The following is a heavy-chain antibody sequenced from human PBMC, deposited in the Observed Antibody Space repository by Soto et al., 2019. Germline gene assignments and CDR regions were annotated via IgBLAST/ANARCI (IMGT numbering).Heavy chain of an antibody. CDR2: IYYSGST. V-gene: IGHV4-39*01. Sequence: SETLSLTCTVSGGSISSSSYYWGWIRQPPGKGLEWIGSIYYSGSTYYNPSLKSRVTISVDTSKNQFSLKLSSVTAADTAVYYCARQSLVRGVIIFGWFDPWGQGTLVTVSS. CDR1: GGSISSSSYY. J-gene: IGHJ5*01. D-gene: IGHD3-10*01. CDR3: ARQSLVRGVIIFGWFDP.